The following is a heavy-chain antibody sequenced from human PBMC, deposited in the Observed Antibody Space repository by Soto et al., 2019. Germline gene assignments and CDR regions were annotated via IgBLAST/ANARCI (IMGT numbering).Heavy chain of an antibody. J-gene: IGHJ6*02. CDR3: ARDREYYDILTGSSYYGMDV. V-gene: IGHV3-30-3*01. CDR2: ISYDGSNK. D-gene: IGHD3-9*01. CDR1: GFTFSSYA. Sequence: GGSLRLSCAASGFTFSSYAMHWVRQAPGKGLEWVAVISYDGSNKYYADSVKGRFTISRDNSKNTLYLQMNSLRAEDTAVYYCARDREYYDILTGSSYYGMDVWGQGTTVTVSS.